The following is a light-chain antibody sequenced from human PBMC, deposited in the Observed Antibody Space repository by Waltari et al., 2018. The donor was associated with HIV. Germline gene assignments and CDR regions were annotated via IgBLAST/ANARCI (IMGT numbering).Light chain of an antibody. Sequence: QSVLTQPPSASVTPWQRVTISCSGSTSNVGISSVYWYQQRPGTTPKLVIYGINQRPSGVPDRFAGSKSGTSVSLVISGIRYEDEADYDCAEWDYSLSGWVFGGGTKLTVL. CDR2: GIN. CDR1: TSNVGISS. CDR3: AEWDYSLSGWV. V-gene: IGLV1-47*01. J-gene: IGLJ3*02.